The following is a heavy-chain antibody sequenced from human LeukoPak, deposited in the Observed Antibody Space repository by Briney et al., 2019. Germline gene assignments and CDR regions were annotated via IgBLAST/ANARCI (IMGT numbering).Heavy chain of an antibody. V-gene: IGHV3-23*01. CDR2: ISGAGGRT. D-gene: IGHD4-17*01. Sequence: GGSLRLSCAASGFSLSTYAMSWVRQAPGKGPEWVSAISGAGGRTYYADSVKGRFTTSRDNSKNTLYLQTDSLRAEDTAVYYCAKDRADNGDRLRFDPWGQGTLVTVSS. CDR1: GFSLSTYA. CDR3: AKDRADNGDRLRFDP. J-gene: IGHJ5*02.